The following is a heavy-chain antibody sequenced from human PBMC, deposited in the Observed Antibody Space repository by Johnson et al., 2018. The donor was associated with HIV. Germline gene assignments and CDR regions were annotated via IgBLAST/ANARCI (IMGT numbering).Heavy chain of an antibody. Sequence: VQLVESGGGLIQPGGSLRLSCAASGFTVSSNYMSWVRQAPGKGLEWVSVIYSGGSTYYADSVKGRFTISRDNSKNTLYLQMNSLRAEDTAVYYCAKGYSGYDYYAFDIWGQGTMVTVSS. CDR3: AKGYSGYDYYAFDI. J-gene: IGHJ3*02. D-gene: IGHD5-12*01. CDR1: GFTVSSNY. CDR2: IYSGGST. V-gene: IGHV3-53*01.